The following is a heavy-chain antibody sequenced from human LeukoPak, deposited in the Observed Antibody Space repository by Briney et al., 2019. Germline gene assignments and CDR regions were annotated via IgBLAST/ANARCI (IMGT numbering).Heavy chain of an antibody. CDR3: ATVAGDCSGGRCYLLRFDY. CDR1: GFTFSNYW. CDR2: INSDGSSI. V-gene: IGHV3-74*01. D-gene: IGHD2-15*01. J-gene: IGHJ4*02. Sequence: GGSLSLSCAASGFTFSNYWMHWVRQAPGKGLVWVSRINSDGSSINYADSVKGRFTISRDNTKNTLYLQMNSLRGDDTAVYYCATVAGDCSGGRCYLLRFDYWGQGTLVTVSS.